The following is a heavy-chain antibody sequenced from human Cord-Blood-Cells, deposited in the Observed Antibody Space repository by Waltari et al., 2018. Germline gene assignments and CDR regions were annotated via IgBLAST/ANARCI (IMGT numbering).Heavy chain of an antibody. J-gene: IGHJ4*02. CDR1: GFTVSSNY. Sequence: EVQLVESGGGLIQPGGSMRLSCAASGFTVSSNYMSWVRQASGKGLGWVSVIYSGGSTYYADSVKGRFTISRDNSKNTLYLQMNSLRAEDTAVYYCARDVGPPDCSGGSCYSDYWGQGTLVTVSS. CDR2: IYSGGST. CDR3: ARDVGPPDCSGGSCYSDY. V-gene: IGHV3-53*01. D-gene: IGHD2-15*01.